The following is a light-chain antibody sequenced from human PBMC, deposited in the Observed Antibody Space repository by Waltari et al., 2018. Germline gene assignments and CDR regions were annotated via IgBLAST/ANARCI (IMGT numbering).Light chain of an antibody. V-gene: IGLV3-10*01. CDR1: ALPKKN. CDR2: EDT. CDR3: YSADSSGNHKWI. Sequence: SYELTQPPSVSVSPGQAARNTCSGDALPKKNAYWDQQKSGQAPGLVIYEDTKRPSRIPGRFSGSSLGTIATVTIRGAQVEDEADYYCYSADSSGNHKWIFGGGTKVTVL. J-gene: IGLJ2*01.